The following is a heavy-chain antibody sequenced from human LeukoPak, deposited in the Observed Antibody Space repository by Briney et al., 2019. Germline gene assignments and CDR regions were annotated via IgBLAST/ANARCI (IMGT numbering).Heavy chain of an antibody. Sequence: SVKVSCKASGGTFSNYAISWVRQAPGQGLEWVGRIIPIPGIANNAQKFQGRVTITADKSTSTAYMELSSLRSEDTAVYYCARSETPPSNWFDPWGQGTLVTVSS. CDR3: ARSETPPSNWFDP. V-gene: IGHV1-69*04. J-gene: IGHJ5*02. CDR2: IIPIPGIA. CDR1: GGTFSNYA.